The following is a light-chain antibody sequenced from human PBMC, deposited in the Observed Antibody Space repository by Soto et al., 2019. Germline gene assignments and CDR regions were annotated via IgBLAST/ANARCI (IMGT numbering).Light chain of an antibody. V-gene: IGLV2-14*01. CDR2: DVG. CDR3: SSFTTIITYV. J-gene: IGLJ1*01. Sequence: SALTQPASVSGSPGQSIAISCTGTSSDVGAHNFVSWYQQHPGKAPKLMIYDVGNRPSGVSNRFSGSKSGNTASLTISGLQAEDEADYYCSSFTTIITYVFGTGTKVTVL. CDR1: SSDVGAHNF.